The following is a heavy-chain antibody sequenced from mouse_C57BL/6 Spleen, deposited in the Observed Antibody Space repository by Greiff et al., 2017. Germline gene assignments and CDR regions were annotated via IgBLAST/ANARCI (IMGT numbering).Heavy chain of an antibody. Sequence: EVKLLESGPELVKPGASVKISCKASGYSFTDYNMNWVKQSNGKSLEWIGVINPNYGTTSYNQKFKGKATLTVDQSSSTAYMQLNSLTSEDSAVYYCWIYYDYDDFDVWGTGTTVTVSS. V-gene: IGHV1-39*01. CDR1: GYSFTDYN. CDR2: INPNYGTT. D-gene: IGHD2-4*01. CDR3: WIYYDYDDFDV. J-gene: IGHJ1*03.